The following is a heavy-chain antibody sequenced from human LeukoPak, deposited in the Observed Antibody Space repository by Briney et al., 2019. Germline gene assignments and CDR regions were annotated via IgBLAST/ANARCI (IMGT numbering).Heavy chain of an antibody. Sequence: ASVKVSCKASGYTFTGYYMHWVRQAPGQGLEWMGWINPNSGGTNYAQKFQGRVTMTRDTSISTAYMELSRLRSDHTAVYYCARGSSSANWFDPWGQGTLVTVSS. CDR2: INPNSGGT. V-gene: IGHV1-2*02. D-gene: IGHD6-13*01. CDR1: GYTFTGYY. CDR3: ARGSSSANWFDP. J-gene: IGHJ5*02.